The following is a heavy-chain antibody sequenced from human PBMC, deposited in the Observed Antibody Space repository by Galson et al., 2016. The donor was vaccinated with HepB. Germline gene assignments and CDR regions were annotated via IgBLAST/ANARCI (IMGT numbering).Heavy chain of an antibody. Sequence: SVKVSCKASGYSFTDYRIHWVRQAPGQGLECMGVVNPRGGATDYVQKFQGRVTMTSDTSTRTVYMEPSSLTFEDTAVYFCASGLIATGASYYYNVMDVWGQGTTVTVS. V-gene: IGHV1-46*01. CDR3: ASGLIATGASYYYNVMDV. D-gene: IGHD1-1*01. CDR1: GYSFTDYR. CDR2: VNPRGGAT. J-gene: IGHJ6*02.